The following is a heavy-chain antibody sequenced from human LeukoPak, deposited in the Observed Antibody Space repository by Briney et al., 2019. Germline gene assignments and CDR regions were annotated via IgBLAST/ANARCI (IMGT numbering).Heavy chain of an antibody. CDR3: ARDLWELRYYYHYYYMDV. V-gene: IGHV3-9*01. CDR2: ISWNSGSI. D-gene: IGHD1-26*01. CDR1: GFTFDDYA. Sequence: GGSLRLSCAASGFTFDDYAMHWVRQAPGKGLEWVSGISWNSGSIGYADSVKGRFTISRDNAKNSLYLQMNSLRAEDTAVYYCARDLWELRYYYHYYYMDVWGKGTTVTVSS. J-gene: IGHJ6*03.